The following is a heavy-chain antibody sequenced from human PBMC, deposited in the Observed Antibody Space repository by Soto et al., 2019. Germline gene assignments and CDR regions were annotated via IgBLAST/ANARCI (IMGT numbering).Heavy chain of an antibody. D-gene: IGHD6-13*01. CDR3: ARKGAAASFAHYYMDV. J-gene: IGHJ6*03. V-gene: IGHV4-59*01. CDR2: VYYSGNT. CDR1: GGSISPYY. Sequence: QVQLQESGPGLVKPSETLSLTCTVSGGSISPYYWSWIRQPPGKGLEWIGYVYYSGNTNYNPSLESRVTISVDTSRNLFSLNLTSATAADTAVYYCARKGAAASFAHYYMDVWGRGTEVTVSS.